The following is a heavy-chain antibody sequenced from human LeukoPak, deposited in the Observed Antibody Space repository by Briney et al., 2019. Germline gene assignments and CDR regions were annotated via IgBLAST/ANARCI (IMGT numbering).Heavy chain of an antibody. V-gene: IGHV3-48*03. J-gene: IGHJ4*02. CDR2: ISSSGSTI. CDR3: ARETLEMGY. D-gene: IGHD2-8*01. Sequence: GGSLRLSCAASGFTSSSYEMNWVRQAPGKGLEWVSYISSSGSTIYYADSVKGRFTISRDNAKNSLYLQMNSLRAEDTAVYYCARETLEMGYWGQGTLVTVSS. CDR1: GFTSSSYE.